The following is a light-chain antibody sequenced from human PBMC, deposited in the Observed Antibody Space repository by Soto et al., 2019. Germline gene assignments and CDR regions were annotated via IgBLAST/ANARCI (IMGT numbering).Light chain of an antibody. CDR2: DVS. CDR3: CSYAGTYTWL. Sequence: QSALTQPRSVSGSPGQSVTISCAGTRSDVGGYTYISWYQHHPHKAPKLLLFDVSKRPSGVPDRFSGSKSSNTAALSISGLLAEDEADYYCCSYAGTYTWLFGGGTKLTVL. V-gene: IGLV2-11*01. CDR1: RSDVGGYTY. J-gene: IGLJ3*02.